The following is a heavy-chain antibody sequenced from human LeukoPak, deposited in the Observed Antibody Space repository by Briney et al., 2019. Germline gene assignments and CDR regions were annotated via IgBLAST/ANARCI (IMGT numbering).Heavy chain of an antibody. V-gene: IGHV1-69*05. CDR1: GGTFSSYA. Sequence: SVKVSCRASGGTFSSYAISWVRQAPGQGLEWMGGIIPIFGTANYAQKFQGRVAITTDESTSTAYMELSSLRSEDTAVYYCARGYYDSSGYSDYWGQGTLVTVSS. D-gene: IGHD3-22*01. CDR2: IIPIFGTA. CDR3: ARGYYDSSGYSDY. J-gene: IGHJ4*02.